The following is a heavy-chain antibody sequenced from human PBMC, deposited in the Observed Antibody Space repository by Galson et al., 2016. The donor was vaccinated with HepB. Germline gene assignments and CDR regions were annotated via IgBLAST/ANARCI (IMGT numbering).Heavy chain of an antibody. V-gene: IGHV4-39*01. J-gene: IGHJ5*02. D-gene: IGHD3-22*01. CDR1: GGSIITNHYY. CDR2: IFHSGGT. CDR3: ARHVTSIVVLINVDWLDP. Sequence: LSLTCTVSGGSIITNHYYWGWIRQPPGKGLEWIGSIFHSGGTYYNPSLKSPVTISVDTSKNQFSLKLNSVTAADTAVYYCARHVTSIVVLINVDWLDPWGQGTLVTVSS.